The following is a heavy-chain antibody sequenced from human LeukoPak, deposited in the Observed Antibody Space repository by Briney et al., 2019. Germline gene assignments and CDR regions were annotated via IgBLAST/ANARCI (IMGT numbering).Heavy chain of an antibody. CDR1: RFTFSTYW. D-gene: IGHD3-9*01. Sequence: GGSLRLSCAASRFTFSTYWMSWVRQAPGVGLEWVATIKLDGSEKYYVDSVKGRFTISRDNAKNSLHLQMNSLRAEDTAVYYCARDRSDILTGYNDVFDIWGQGTMVTVSS. V-gene: IGHV3-7*01. J-gene: IGHJ3*02. CDR3: ARDRSDILTGYNDVFDI. CDR2: IKLDGSEK.